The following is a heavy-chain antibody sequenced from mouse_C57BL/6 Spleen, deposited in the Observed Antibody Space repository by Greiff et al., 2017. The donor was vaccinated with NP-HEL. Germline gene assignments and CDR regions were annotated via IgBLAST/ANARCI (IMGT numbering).Heavy chain of an antibody. J-gene: IGHJ4*01. CDR1: GYTFTDYY. V-gene: IGHV1-76*01. D-gene: IGHD2-2*01. CDR2: IYPGSGNT. CDR3: AVSTMVTTEAMDY. Sequence: QVQLQQSGAELVRPGASVKLSCKASGYTFTDYYINWVKQRPGQGLEWIARIYPGSGNTYYNEKFKGKATLTAEKSSSTAYMQLSSLTSEDSAVYFCAVSTMVTTEAMDYWGQGTSVTVYS.